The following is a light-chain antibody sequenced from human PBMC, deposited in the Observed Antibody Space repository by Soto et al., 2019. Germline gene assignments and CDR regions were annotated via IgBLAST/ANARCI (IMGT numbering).Light chain of an antibody. V-gene: IGLV2-14*01. CDR3: SSDTSSSRFVV. Sequence: QSALTQPPSVSGSPGQSITISCTGTSSDVGGHNYVSWYQQHPGKAPKLMIYEVSNRPSGVAHRFSGSKSGNTASLTISGLQAEDEADYYCSSDTSSSRFVVFGGGTKLTVL. CDR2: EVS. CDR1: SSDVGGHNY. J-gene: IGLJ2*01.